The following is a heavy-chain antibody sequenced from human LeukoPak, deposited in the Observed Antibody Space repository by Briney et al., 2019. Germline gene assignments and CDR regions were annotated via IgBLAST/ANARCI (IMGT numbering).Heavy chain of an antibody. V-gene: IGHV4-39*01. CDR2: MYYSGST. CDR3: ARLNAETAIAAAGTGFDY. Sequence: SETLSLTCTVSGGSVSSNSHYWGWIRQPPGKGLEWIGSMYYSGSTYYNPSLKSRLTISVDTSKNQFSLKLTSVTAADTAVYYCARLNAETAIAAAGTGFDYWGQGTLVTVSS. CDR1: GGSVSSNSHY. D-gene: IGHD6-13*01. J-gene: IGHJ4*02.